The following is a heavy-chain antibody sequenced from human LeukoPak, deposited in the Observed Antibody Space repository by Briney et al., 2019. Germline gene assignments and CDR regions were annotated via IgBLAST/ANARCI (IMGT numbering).Heavy chain of an antibody. J-gene: IGHJ6*02. D-gene: IGHD2-2*01. Sequence: GGSLRLSCAASGFTFSSYAMSWVRQAPGKGLEWVSAISGSGGSTYYADSVKGRFTISRDNFKNTLYLQMNSLRAEDTAVYYCAKPAGYCSSTSCYVAAYYYYYGMDVWGQGTTVTVS. CDR3: AKPAGYCSSTSCYVAAYYYYYGMDV. CDR1: GFTFSSYA. V-gene: IGHV3-23*01. CDR2: ISGSGGST.